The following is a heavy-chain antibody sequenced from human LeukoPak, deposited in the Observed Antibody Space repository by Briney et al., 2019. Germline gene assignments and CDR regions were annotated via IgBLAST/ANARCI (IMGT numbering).Heavy chain of an antibody. V-gene: IGHV4-34*01. J-gene: IGHJ5*02. CDR2: INHSGST. CDR1: GGSFSGYY. CDR3: AANYGLRFDP. Sequence: KQSETLSLTCAVYGGSFSGYYWSWIRQPPGKGLEWIGEINHSGSTNYNPSLKSRVTISVDASKNQFSLKLSSVTAADTAVYYCAANYGLRFDPWGQGTLVTVSS. D-gene: IGHD3-3*01.